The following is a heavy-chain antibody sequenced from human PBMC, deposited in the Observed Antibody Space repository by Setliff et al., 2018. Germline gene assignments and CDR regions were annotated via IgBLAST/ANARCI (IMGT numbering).Heavy chain of an antibody. CDR1: GGSISSYY. D-gene: IGHD2-2*01. Sequence: SETLSLTCTVSGGSISSYYWSWIRQPPGKGLEWIGYIYYSGSTNYNPSLKSRVTISVDTSKNQFSLKLNYVTAADTAVYYCARALGYCSRTSCYADAFDIWGQGTMVTVSS. V-gene: IGHV4-59*08. J-gene: IGHJ3*02. CDR3: ARALGYCSRTSCYADAFDI. CDR2: IYYSGST.